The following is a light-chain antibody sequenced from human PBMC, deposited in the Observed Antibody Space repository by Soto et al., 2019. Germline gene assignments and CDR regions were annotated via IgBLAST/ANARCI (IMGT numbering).Light chain of an antibody. CDR2: SAS. V-gene: IGKV1-9*01. Sequence: DIQMTQSPSVLSASVGDTVTITCRASQALSNYLAWYQQKPGKAPDLLIYSASTLQSGVPSRFSGSGSETEFSLTIRALQPEDFATYYCQQLGRYPLTFGGGTKVDIK. CDR3: QQLGRYPLT. CDR1: QALSNY. J-gene: IGKJ4*01.